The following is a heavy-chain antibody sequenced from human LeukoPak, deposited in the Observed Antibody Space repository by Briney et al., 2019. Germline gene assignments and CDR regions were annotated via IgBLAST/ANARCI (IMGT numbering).Heavy chain of an antibody. CDR1: GFTFSDYY. J-gene: IGHJ3*02. Sequence: PGGSLRLSCAASGFTFSDYYMSWIRHAPGKGLEWVSYISSSGSTIYYADSVKGRFTISRDNAKNSLYLQMNSLRAEDTAVYYCARATYYGSGSVAFDIWGQGTMVTVSS. CDR2: ISSSGSTI. D-gene: IGHD3-10*01. V-gene: IGHV3-11*01. CDR3: ARATYYGSGSVAFDI.